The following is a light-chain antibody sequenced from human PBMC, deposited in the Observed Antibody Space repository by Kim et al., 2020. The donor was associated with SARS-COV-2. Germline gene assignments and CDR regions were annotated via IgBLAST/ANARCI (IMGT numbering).Light chain of an antibody. Sequence: GQRVTITWYGGSSNRESNTVSWCQQLPGPAPKLLIYSNNQRPSGVPDRFSGSKSGTSASLAISGLQSEDEADYYCAAWDDSLNGRVFGTGTKVTVL. V-gene: IGLV1-44*01. CDR1: SSNRESNT. CDR2: SNN. J-gene: IGLJ1*01. CDR3: AAWDDSLNGRV.